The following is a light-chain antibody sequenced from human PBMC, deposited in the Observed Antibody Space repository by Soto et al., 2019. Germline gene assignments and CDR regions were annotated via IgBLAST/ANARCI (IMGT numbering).Light chain of an antibody. Sequence: MTQSPSTLSGSVGDRVTITFRASQTISSWLAWYQQQLGQAPRLLIYDGSTRAAGVPARFSGSGSGTEFTLTISSLQSEDFAVYHCQQYHNWPSWTFGQGINVDIK. V-gene: IGKV3-15*01. CDR3: QQYHNWPSWT. J-gene: IGKJ1*01. CDR1: QTISSW. CDR2: DGS.